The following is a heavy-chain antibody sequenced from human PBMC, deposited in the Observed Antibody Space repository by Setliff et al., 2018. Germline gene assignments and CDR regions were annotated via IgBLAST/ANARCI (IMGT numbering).Heavy chain of an antibody. J-gene: IGHJ4*02. CDR2: ISGSGSTT. CDR3: ARVYFYDSKQPPDY. CDR1: GFTFSSFE. D-gene: IGHD3-22*01. V-gene: IGHV3-48*03. Sequence: LRLSCAASGFTFSSFEMNWVRQAPGKGLEWVSYISGSGSTTYYADSVRGRFTIYRDNAKSSLDLQMNSLRAEDTAVYYCARVYFYDSKQPPDYWGQGTLITVSS.